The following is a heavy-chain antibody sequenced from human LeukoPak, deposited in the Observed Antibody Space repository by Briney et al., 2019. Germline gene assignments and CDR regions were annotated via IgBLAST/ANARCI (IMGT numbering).Heavy chain of an antibody. D-gene: IGHD2-21*02. CDR1: GYTFTKYF. CDR3: ARRDCVGDCYSNWFDP. V-gene: IGHV1-46*01. CDR2: INPRGGST. J-gene: IGHJ5*02. Sequence: RASVTVSCKASGYTFTKYFMHWVRQAPGQGLEWMGIINPRGGSTGYAQKFQGRITMTTDMSTRTVYMELSSLESEDTAVYYCARRDCVGDCYSNWFDPWGQGTLVTVSS.